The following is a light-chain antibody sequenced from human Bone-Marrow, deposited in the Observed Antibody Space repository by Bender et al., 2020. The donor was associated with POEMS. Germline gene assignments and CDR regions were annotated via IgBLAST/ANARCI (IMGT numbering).Light chain of an antibody. J-gene: IGLJ2*01. CDR3: CSYAGPYTALL. CDR1: NLANKY. Sequence: SYELTQPPSISVSPGQTATISCSGSNLANKYTNWYQQRAGQSPVLVIYQDSERPSGIPERFSGSNSGTTASLTISGLQAEDEADYYCCSYAGPYTALLFGGGTKLAVL. CDR2: QDS. V-gene: IGLV3-1*01.